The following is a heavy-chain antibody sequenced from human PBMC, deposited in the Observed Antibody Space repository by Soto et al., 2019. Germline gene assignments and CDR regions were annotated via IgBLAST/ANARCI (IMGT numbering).Heavy chain of an antibody. Sequence: ASVKVSCKASGYTFTSYYMHWVRQAPGQGLEWMGIINPSGGSTSYAQKFQGRVTMTRDTSTSTVYMELSSLRSEDTAVYYCARGNGEDYYDSSGDYFDYGMDVWGQGTTVTVSS. V-gene: IGHV1-46*01. CDR1: GYTFTSYY. CDR3: ARGNGEDYYDSSGDYFDYGMDV. J-gene: IGHJ6*02. CDR2: INPSGGST. D-gene: IGHD3-22*01.